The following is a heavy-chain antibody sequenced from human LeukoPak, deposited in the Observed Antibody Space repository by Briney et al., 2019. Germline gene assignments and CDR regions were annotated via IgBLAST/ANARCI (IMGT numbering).Heavy chain of an antibody. J-gene: IGHJ3*02. CDR3: ARGPKLDGRNDAFDI. D-gene: IGHD6-13*01. CDR2: INQSGST. CDR1: GGSLSGFY. V-gene: IGHV4-34*01. Sequence: RSSETLSLTCAVYGGSLSGFYWSWIRQSPGKGLEWIGEINQSGSTNYNPSLKSRVTISVDTSKNQFSLKLSSVTAADTAVYYCARGPKLDGRNDAFDIWGQGTMVTVSS.